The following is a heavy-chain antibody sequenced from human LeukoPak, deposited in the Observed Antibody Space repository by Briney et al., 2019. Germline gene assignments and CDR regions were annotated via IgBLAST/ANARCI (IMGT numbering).Heavy chain of an antibody. V-gene: IGHV4-4*02. Sequence: SETLSLTCAVSGGSISSSNWWSWVRQPPGKGLEWIGEIYHSGSTNYNPSLKSRVTISVDKSKNQFSLKLSSVTAADTAVYYCVRTNGPSYYFDYWGQGTLVTVSS. D-gene: IGHD2-8*01. J-gene: IGHJ4*02. CDR1: GGSISSSNW. CDR3: VRTNGPSYYFDY. CDR2: IYHSGST.